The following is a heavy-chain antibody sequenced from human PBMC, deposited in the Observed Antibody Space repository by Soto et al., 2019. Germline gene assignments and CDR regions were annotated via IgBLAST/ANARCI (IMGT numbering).Heavy chain of an antibody. CDR2: IYYIGST. Sequence: PSETLSLTCTVSGGSVSSGSYYWSWIRQPPGKGLNWIGYIYYIGSTNYNPSLKRLVTISVDTSKNQFSLKLSSVTAADTAVYYCARVTDYSNRLNGFDPWGQGTPVTVSS. V-gene: IGHV4-61*01. J-gene: IGHJ5*02. CDR3: ARVTDYSNRLNGFDP. CDR1: GGSVSSGSYY. D-gene: IGHD4-4*01.